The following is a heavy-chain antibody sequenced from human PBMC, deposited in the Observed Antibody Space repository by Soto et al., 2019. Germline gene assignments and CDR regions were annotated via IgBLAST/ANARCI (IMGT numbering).Heavy chain of an antibody. CDR2: IYYSGST. J-gene: IGHJ4*02. V-gene: IGHV4-59*01. CDR1: GCSISSYY. Sequence: PSETLSLTWTVSGCSISSYYWSLIRQPPGKGLEWIGYIYYSGSTNYNPSLKSRVTISVDTSKNQFSLKLSSVTAADTAVYYCARGDKHKAAAVPDFAYWGQGTLVTVSS. D-gene: IGHD6-13*01. CDR3: ARGDKHKAAAVPDFAY.